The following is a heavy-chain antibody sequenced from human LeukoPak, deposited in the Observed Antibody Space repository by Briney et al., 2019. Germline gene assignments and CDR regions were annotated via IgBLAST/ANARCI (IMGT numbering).Heavy chain of an antibody. CDR3: AKALGGGDYHWYFDL. J-gene: IGHJ2*01. Sequence: AGGSLRLSCAASGFTFSSYAMSWVRQAPGKGLEWVSAISGSGGSTYYADSVKGRFTISRDNSKNTLYLQMNSLRAEDTAVYYCAKALGGGDYHWYFDLWGRGTLVTVSS. D-gene: IGHD2-21*02. CDR1: GFTFSSYA. CDR2: ISGSGGST. V-gene: IGHV3-23*01.